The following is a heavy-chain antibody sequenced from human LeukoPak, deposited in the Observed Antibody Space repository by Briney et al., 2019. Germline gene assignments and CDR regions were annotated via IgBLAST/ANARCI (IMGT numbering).Heavy chain of an antibody. V-gene: IGHV4-59*08. Sequence: SETLSLTCAVYGGSFSSYYWSWIRQPPGKGLEWIGYIYYSGSTNYNPSLKSRVTISVDTSKNQFSLKLSSVTAADTAVYYCARLRIAAAGGEVWFDPWGQGTLVTVSS. D-gene: IGHD6-13*01. CDR3: ARLRIAAAGGEVWFDP. J-gene: IGHJ5*02. CDR1: GGSFSSYY. CDR2: IYYSGST.